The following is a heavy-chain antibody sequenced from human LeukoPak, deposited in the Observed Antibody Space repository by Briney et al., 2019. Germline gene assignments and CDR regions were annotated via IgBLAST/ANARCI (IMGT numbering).Heavy chain of an antibody. V-gene: IGHV5-51*01. D-gene: IGHD6-13*01. Sequence: ESLKIPSNGSGDSLTSYWIGRVRQMPGKELEWMGIIYPGDSDTRYSPSFQGQVTISADKSISTAYLQWSSLKASDTAMYYCARRRYSRPFDYWGQGTLVTVSS. CDR3: ARRRYSRPFDY. CDR1: GDSLTSYW. J-gene: IGHJ4*02. CDR2: IYPGDSDT.